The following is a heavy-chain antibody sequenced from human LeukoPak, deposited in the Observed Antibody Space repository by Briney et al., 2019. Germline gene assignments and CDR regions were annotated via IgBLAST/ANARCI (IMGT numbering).Heavy chain of an antibody. Sequence: PSETLSLTCTVSGGSISSSSYYWGWIRQPPGKGLEWIGSIYYSGSTYYNPSLKSRVTISEDTSKNQFSLKLNSVTAADMAVYYCARIYGDYIVYWGQGTRVTVSP. CDR2: IYYSGST. D-gene: IGHD4-17*01. J-gene: IGHJ4*02. CDR3: ARIYGDYIVY. CDR1: GGSISSSSYY. V-gene: IGHV4-39*01.